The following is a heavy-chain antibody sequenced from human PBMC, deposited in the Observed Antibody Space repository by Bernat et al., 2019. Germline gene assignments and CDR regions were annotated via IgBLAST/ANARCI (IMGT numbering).Heavy chain of an antibody. D-gene: IGHD6-13*01. CDR1: GFTFSSYA. Sequence: QVQLVESEGGVVQPGRSLRLSCAASGFTFSSYAMHWVRQAPGKGLEWVAVISYDGSNKYYADSVKGRFTISRDNSKNTLYLQMNSLRAEDTAVYYCARDGMKQQLVGYYFDYWGQGTLVTVSS. J-gene: IGHJ4*02. CDR2: ISYDGSNK. V-gene: IGHV3-30*01. CDR3: ARDGMKQQLVGYYFDY.